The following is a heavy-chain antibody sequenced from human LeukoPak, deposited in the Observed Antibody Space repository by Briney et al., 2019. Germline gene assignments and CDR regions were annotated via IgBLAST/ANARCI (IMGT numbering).Heavy chain of an antibody. CDR3: AREQSGYYDSSGYFND. D-gene: IGHD3-22*01. CDR2: IYSGGRT. J-gene: IGHJ4*02. Sequence: GGSLRPSCAASGFTVSSNYMSWVRQAPGKGLEWVSVIYSGGRTYYADSVKGRFTISRDNSKNTLYLQMNSLRAEDTAVYYCAREQSGYYDSSGYFNDWGQGTLVTVSS. V-gene: IGHV3-66*01. CDR1: GFTVSSNY.